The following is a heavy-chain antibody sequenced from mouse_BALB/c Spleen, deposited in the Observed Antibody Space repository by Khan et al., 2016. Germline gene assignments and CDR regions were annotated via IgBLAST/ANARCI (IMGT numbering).Heavy chain of an antibody. J-gene: IGHJ2*01. Sequence: EVKLLESGGGLVQPGGSLKLSCAASGFDFSRYWMIWVRQAPGKGLEWIGEINPDSSTINYTPSLKDKFIISRDNAKNTLYLQMSKVRSEDTALYHWSRPHSYGYMNYWGQGTTLTVSS. CDR2: INPDSSTI. V-gene: IGHV4-1*02. CDR3: SRPHSYGYMNY. D-gene: IGHD1-2*01. CDR1: GFDFSRYW.